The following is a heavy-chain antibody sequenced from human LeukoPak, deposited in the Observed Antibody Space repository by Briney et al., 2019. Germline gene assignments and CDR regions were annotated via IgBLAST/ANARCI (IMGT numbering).Heavy chain of an antibody. J-gene: IGHJ4*02. V-gene: IGHV3-15*01. D-gene: IGHD3-9*01. CDR2: IKSITDGGTT. CDR1: GFTFTNAW. CDR3: TPQGTGYYYFDY. Sequence: PGGSLRLSCAASGFTFTNAWMYWVRQAPGKGPEWVCRIKSITDGGTTDHAVPVKCKFTISRDVSKNTLYLQMNSLKTENTAVYYCTPQGTGYYYFDYWGQGTLVTVSS.